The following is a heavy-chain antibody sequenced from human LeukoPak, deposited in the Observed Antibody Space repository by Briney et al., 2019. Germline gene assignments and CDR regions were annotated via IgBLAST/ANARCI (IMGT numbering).Heavy chain of an antibody. CDR3: ARAPSSSWYYFDY. D-gene: IGHD6-13*01. Sequence: SETLSLTCAVYGGSFSGYYWSWIRQPPGKGLEWIGEINHSGSTNYNPSLKSRVTISVDTSKKQFSLKLSSVTAADTAVYYCARAPSSSWYYFDYWGQGTLVTVSS. CDR2: INHSGST. V-gene: IGHV4-34*01. J-gene: IGHJ4*02. CDR1: GGSFSGYY.